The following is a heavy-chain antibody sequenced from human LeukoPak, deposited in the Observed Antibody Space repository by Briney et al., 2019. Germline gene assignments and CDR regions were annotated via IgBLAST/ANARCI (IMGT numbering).Heavy chain of an antibody. D-gene: IGHD3-22*01. CDR2: ISSGGTTV. CDR1: GFTFSNYN. V-gene: IGHV3-48*04. CDR3: ASARCDSSGYRFDY. Sequence: PGGSLRLSCAASGFTFSNYNMNWVRQAPGEGLEWISYISSGGTTVYYADSVKGRFTVSRDNAKNSLYLQMDSLRAEDTAVYYCASARCDSSGYRFDYWGQGTLVTVSS. J-gene: IGHJ4*02.